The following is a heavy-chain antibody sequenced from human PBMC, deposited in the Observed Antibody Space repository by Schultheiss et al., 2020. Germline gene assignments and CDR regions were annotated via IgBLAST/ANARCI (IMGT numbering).Heavy chain of an antibody. D-gene: IGHD3-22*01. CDR1: GGTFSSYA. J-gene: IGHJ4*02. CDR3: AKDLHTYYYDSSGYHDY. CDR2: IIPIFGTA. V-gene: IGHV1-69*05. Sequence: SVKVSFKASGGTFSSYAISWVRQAPGQGLEWMGGIIPIFGTANYAQKFQGRVTMTRDTSISTAYMELSRLRSDDTAVYYCAKDLHTYYYDSSGYHDYWGQGTLVTVSS.